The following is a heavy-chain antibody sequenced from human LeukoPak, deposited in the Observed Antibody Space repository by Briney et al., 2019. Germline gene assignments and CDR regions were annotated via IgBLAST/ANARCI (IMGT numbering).Heavy chain of an antibody. Sequence: GGSLRLSCAASGFTFSSYGMHWVRQAPGEGLEWVAVIWYDGSNKYYADSVKGRFTISRDNSKNTLYLQMNSLRAEDTAVYYCAKEGLTGDYFDYWGQGTLVTVSP. V-gene: IGHV3-33*06. D-gene: IGHD7-27*01. J-gene: IGHJ4*02. CDR3: AKEGLTGDYFDY. CDR1: GFTFSSYG. CDR2: IWYDGSNK.